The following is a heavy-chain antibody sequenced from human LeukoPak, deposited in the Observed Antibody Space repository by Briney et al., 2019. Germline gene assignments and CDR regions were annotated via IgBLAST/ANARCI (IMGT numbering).Heavy chain of an antibody. CDR1: GGSISSSSAY. CDR2: IYYSKNT. CDR3: VSPRGFSYGYLDY. Sequence: SETLSLTCTVSGGSISSSSAYWGWIRQPPGKGLEWIGSIYYSKNTYYNRSLKSRVTISADTSKNQFSLTLGSVSATDTAVYYCVSPRGFSYGYLDYWGQGTLVTVSS. J-gene: IGHJ4*02. D-gene: IGHD5-18*01. V-gene: IGHV4-39*01.